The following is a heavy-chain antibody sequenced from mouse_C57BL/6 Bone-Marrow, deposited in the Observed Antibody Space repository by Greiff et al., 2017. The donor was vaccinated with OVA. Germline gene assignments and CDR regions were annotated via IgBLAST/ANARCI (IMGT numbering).Heavy chain of an antibody. D-gene: IGHD2-5*01. CDR2: IYPNSGST. Sequence: QVQLQQPGAELVKPGASVTLSCKASGYTFTSYCMHWVKQRPGQGLEWIGMIYPNSGSTNYNEKFMSKATLTVDKSSSTAYMLLSSLTSEDSAVYYSTGGGRDSKRDWGQGTTLTVPS. CDR1: GYTFTSYC. J-gene: IGHJ2*01. V-gene: IGHV1-64*01. CDR3: TGGGRDSKRD.